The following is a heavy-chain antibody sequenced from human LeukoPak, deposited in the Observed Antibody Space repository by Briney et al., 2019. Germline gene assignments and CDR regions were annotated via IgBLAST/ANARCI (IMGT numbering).Heavy chain of an antibody. Sequence: PGGSLRLSCTASGFTFSSYWMNWVRQAPGKGLEWVANIKEDGSEKYYVDSVKGRFTISRDNSKNSLYLQMNSLRAEDTAVYYCARALYTSSISGFDPWGQGTLVTVSS. J-gene: IGHJ5*02. V-gene: IGHV3-7*04. D-gene: IGHD6-13*01. CDR1: GFTFSSYW. CDR2: IKEDGSEK. CDR3: ARALYTSSISGFDP.